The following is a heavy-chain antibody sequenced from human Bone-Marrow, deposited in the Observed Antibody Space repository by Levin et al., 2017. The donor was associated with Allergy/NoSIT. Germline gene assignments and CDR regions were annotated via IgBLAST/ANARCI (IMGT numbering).Heavy chain of an antibody. CDR2: ISSSSSYI. D-gene: IGHD5-24*01. CDR1: GFTFSSYS. CDR3: AREMATMETFDY. V-gene: IGHV3-21*01. Sequence: PGGSLRLSCAASGFTFSSYSMNWVRQAPGKGLEWVSSISSSSSYIYYADSVKGRFTISRDNAKNSLYLQMNSLRAEDTAVYYCAREMATMETFDYWGQGTLVTVSS. J-gene: IGHJ4*02.